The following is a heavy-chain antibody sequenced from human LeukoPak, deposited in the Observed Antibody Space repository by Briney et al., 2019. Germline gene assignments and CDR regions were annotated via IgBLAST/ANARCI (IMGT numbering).Heavy chain of an antibody. CDR3: AREEQEVVPDDYMAV. CDR1: GFIFSNFA. CDR2: ISYDGSHT. Sequence: PGGSLRLSCAASGFIFSNFAMHRVRQAPGKGLEWVALISYDGSHTYYADSMKGRFTISRDNSRNVLYLQMTSLSGDDSAVYYCAREEQEVVPDDYMAVSGKASTVTVSS. D-gene: IGHD1-26*01. V-gene: IGHV3-30*01. J-gene: IGHJ6*03.